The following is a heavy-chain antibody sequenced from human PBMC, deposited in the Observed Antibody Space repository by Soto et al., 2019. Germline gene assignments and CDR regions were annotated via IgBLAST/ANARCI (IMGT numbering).Heavy chain of an antibody. CDR1: GFTFSSYW. J-gene: IGHJ6*02. V-gene: IGHV3-7*01. Sequence: GGSLRLSCAASGFTFSSYWMSWVRQAPGKGLEWVANIKQDGSEKYYVDSVKGRFTISRDNAKNSLYLQMNSLRAEDTAVYYCARDLRWSGYYHRDYYYYYGMDVWGQGTTVTVSS. CDR2: IKQDGSEK. CDR3: ARDLRWSGYYHRDYYYYYGMDV. D-gene: IGHD3-3*01.